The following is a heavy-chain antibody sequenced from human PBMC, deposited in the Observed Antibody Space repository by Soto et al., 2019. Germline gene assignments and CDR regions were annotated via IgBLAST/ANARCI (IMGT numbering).Heavy chain of an antibody. CDR3: ARDRGSSGMFELDV. Sequence: LRLSCVASQFPFDVYSMHWVRQAPGKGLEWVSYIRHTTSATFYADAVQGRFTISRDNRKNSLFLQMNSLRDDDTGVYFCARDRGSSGMFELDVWGPGTLVTVSS. V-gene: IGHV3-48*02. CDR2: IRHTTSAT. J-gene: IGHJ3*01. CDR1: QFPFDVYS. D-gene: IGHD6-19*01.